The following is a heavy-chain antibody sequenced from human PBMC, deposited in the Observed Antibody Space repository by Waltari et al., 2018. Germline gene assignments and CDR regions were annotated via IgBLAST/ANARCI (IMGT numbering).Heavy chain of an antibody. CDR2: INAGVGNT. CDR3: ARDRDLQWLGY. Sequence: QVQLVQSGAEVKKPGASVKISCKASGYSFTNYVIHWVRQAPGQGLEWMGWINAGVGNTRESQRFQGRVAFTRDTSASTAYMELRSLTSEDTAVYYCARDRDLQWLGYWGQGTLVTVSS. V-gene: IGHV1-3*01. D-gene: IGHD1-1*01. J-gene: IGHJ4*02. CDR1: GYSFTNYV.